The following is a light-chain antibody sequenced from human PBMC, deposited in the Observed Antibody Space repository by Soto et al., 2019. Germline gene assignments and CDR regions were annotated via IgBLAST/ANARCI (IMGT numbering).Light chain of an antibody. CDR3: QPYDNWPYT. J-gene: IGKJ2*01. CDR2: GAS. V-gene: IGKV3-15*01. Sequence: EIVMTHSPATLSVSPGERATLSCRASQSVSNNLAWYQQKPGQAPRLLIYGASTRATAIPARFSGSGSGTEFTLTISSLQSEDFAVYFCQPYDNWPYTFGQGTKVDIK. CDR1: QSVSNN.